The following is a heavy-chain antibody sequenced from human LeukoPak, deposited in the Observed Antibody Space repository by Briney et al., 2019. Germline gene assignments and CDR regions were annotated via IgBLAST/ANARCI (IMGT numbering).Heavy chain of an antibody. CDR1: GYTFTGYY. CDR3: ARNYDFWSGYVY. Sequence: ASVKVSCKASGYTFTGYYMHWVRQAPGQGLEWMGWINPNSGGTNYAQKFQGRVTMTRDTSISTAYMELSRLRSDDTAVYYRARNYDFWSGYVYWGQGTLVTVSS. CDR2: INPNSGGT. D-gene: IGHD3-3*01. V-gene: IGHV1-2*02. J-gene: IGHJ4*02.